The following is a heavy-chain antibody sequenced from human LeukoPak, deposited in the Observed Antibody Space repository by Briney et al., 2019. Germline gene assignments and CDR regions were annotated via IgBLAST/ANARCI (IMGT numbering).Heavy chain of an antibody. CDR1: GFTVSSNY. D-gene: IGHD3-10*02. V-gene: IGHV3-66*01. CDR2: IYSGGST. Sequence: GGSLRLSCAASGFTVSSNYMSWVRQAPGKGLEWVSVIYSGGSTYYADSVKGGFTISRDNSKNTLYLQMNSLRAEDTAVYYCAELGITMIGGVWGKGTTVTTSS. J-gene: IGHJ6*04. CDR3: AELGITMIGGV.